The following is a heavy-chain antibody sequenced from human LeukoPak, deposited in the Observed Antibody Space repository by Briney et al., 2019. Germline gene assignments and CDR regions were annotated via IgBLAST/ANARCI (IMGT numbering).Heavy chain of an antibody. Sequence: GGSLRLSCAASGFTFSSYAMNWVRQAPGKGLEWVSAVSGSGGSTYYADSVKGRFTISRDNSKNTLNLQMNSLGAEDTAVYYCARDLGVDYGQYYYYGMDVWGQGTTVTVSS. D-gene: IGHD4-17*01. V-gene: IGHV3-23*01. CDR1: GFTFSSYA. J-gene: IGHJ6*02. CDR3: ARDLGVDYGQYYYYGMDV. CDR2: VSGSGGST.